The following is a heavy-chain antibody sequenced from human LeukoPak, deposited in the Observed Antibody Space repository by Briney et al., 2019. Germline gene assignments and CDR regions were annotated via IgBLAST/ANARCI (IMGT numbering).Heavy chain of an antibody. CDR3: ARDRGVRGGSYGTWFDP. V-gene: IGHV4-4*07. Sequence: PSETLSLTCTVSGGSIGSYYWSWIRQPAGKGLEWIERIYTSGSTNYNPALKSRVTMSVDTSKNQFSLKLSSVTAADTAVYYCARDRGVRGGSYGTWFDPWGQGTLVTVSS. CDR1: GGSIGSYY. J-gene: IGHJ5*02. D-gene: IGHD1-26*01. CDR2: IYTSGST.